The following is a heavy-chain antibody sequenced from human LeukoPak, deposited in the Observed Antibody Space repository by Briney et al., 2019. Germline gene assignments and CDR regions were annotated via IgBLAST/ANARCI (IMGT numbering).Heavy chain of an antibody. D-gene: IGHD3-22*01. Sequence: SETLSLTCTVSGGSISSSSYYWGWIRQPPGKGLEWTGYVYYSGGTNYNPSLKSRVTISGDTSKNQFSLKLSSVTAADTAVYYCARDNGGGYYYDYWGRGTLVTVSS. V-gene: IGHV4-61*01. CDR1: GGSISSSSYY. J-gene: IGHJ4*02. CDR3: ARDNGGGYYYDY. CDR2: VYYSGGT.